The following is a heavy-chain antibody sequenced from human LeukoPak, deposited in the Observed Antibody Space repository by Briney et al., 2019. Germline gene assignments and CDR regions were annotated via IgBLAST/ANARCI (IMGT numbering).Heavy chain of an antibody. J-gene: IGHJ4*02. CDR1: GFTFSTYS. V-gene: IGHV3-48*01. Sequence: PGGSLRLSCAASGFTFSTYSMNWVRQAPGKGLEWVSYISSSSSTIYYADSVKGRFSISRDNAKNSLYLQMNSLRAEDTAVYYCARDKQQLGYWGQGTLVTVSS. CDR3: ARDKQQLGY. D-gene: IGHD6-13*01. CDR2: ISSSSSTI.